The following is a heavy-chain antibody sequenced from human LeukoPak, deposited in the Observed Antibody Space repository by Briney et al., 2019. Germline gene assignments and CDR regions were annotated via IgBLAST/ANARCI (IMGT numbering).Heavy chain of an antibody. Sequence: GGSLRLSCAASGLTFSNYWMTWVCQAPGKGLEWVANIKQDGTEQYYVDSVKGRFTISRDNAENSLYLQMNSLRAEDTAVYYCTRDTGCPGGTCYSFYDYWGQGTLVTVSS. CDR3: TRDTGCPGGTCYSFYDY. CDR2: IKQDGTEQ. V-gene: IGHV3-7*01. D-gene: IGHD2-15*01. J-gene: IGHJ4*02. CDR1: GLTFSNYW.